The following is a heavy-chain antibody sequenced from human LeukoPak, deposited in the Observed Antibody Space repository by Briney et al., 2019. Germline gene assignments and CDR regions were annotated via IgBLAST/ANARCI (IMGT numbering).Heavy chain of an antibody. Sequence: GASVKVSCKASGYTFTGYYMHWVRQAPGQGLEWMGRINPNSGGTNYAQKFQGRVTMTRDTSISTAYMELSRLRSDDTAVYYCARAPPYYSSGWYHNNWFDPWGQGTLVTVSS. V-gene: IGHV1-2*06. CDR1: GYTFTGYY. CDR3: ARAPPYYSSGWYHNNWFDP. D-gene: IGHD6-19*01. CDR2: INPNSGGT. J-gene: IGHJ5*02.